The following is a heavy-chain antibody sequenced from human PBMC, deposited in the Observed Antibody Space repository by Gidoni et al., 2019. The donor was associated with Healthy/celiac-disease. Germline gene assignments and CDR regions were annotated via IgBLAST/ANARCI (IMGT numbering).Heavy chain of an antibody. J-gene: IGHJ4*02. CDR3: AKAGTGN. V-gene: IGHV3-9*01. CDR2: ISWNSGSI. CDR1: GFTFDDYA. D-gene: IGHD1-1*01. Sequence: EVQLVESGGGLVQPGRSLRLSCAASGFTFDDYAMHWVRQAPGKGLEWVSGISWNSGSIGYADSVKGRFTISRDNAKNSLYLQMNSLRAEDTALYYCAKAGTGNWGQGTLVTVSS.